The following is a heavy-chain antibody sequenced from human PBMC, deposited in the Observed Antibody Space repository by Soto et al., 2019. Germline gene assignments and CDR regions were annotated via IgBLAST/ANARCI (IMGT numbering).Heavy chain of an antibody. V-gene: IGHV3-23*01. CDR3: AKGVPGIAVAGTGYFQH. CDR2: ISGSGDST. Sequence: GSLRLSCAASGFTFSSYAMSWVRQAPGKGLEWVSGISGSGDSTYYTDSVKGRFTISRDNSKNTLYLQMNSLRAEDTAVYYCAKGVPGIAVAGTGYFQHWGQGTLVTVSS. J-gene: IGHJ1*01. CDR1: GFTFSSYA. D-gene: IGHD6-19*01.